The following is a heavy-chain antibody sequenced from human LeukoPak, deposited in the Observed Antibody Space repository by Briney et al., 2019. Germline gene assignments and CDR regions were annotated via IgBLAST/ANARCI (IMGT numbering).Heavy chain of an antibody. D-gene: IGHD7-27*01. Sequence: SQALSLTCAISGDSVSSNSAAWNWIRQSPSRGLEWLGRTYYRSKWYNDYAVSVKSRITINPDTSKNQFSLQLNSVTPEDTAVYYCARDLRLGIWDYYYYMDVWGKGTTVTVSS. CDR3: ARDLRLGIWDYYYYMDV. V-gene: IGHV6-1*01. CDR1: GDSVSSNSAA. CDR2: TYYRSKWYN. J-gene: IGHJ6*03.